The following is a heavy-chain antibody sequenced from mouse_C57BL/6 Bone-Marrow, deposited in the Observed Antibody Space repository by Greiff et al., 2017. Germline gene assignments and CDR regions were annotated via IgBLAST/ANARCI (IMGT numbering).Heavy chain of an antibody. CDR3: ASYYGSSSYVDV. Sequence: VQLQQSGAELARPGASVKMSCKASGYTFTSYTMTWVKQRPGQGLEWIGYINPSSGYTKYNQKFKDKATLTADKSSSTAYMQLSSLTSVDSAVYYCASYYGSSSYVDVWGTGTTVTVSS. D-gene: IGHD1-1*01. V-gene: IGHV1-4*01. J-gene: IGHJ1*03. CDR1: GYTFTSYT. CDR2: INPSSGYT.